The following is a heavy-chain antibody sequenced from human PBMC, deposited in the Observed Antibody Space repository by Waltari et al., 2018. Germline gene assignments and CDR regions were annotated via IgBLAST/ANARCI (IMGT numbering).Heavy chain of an antibody. CDR2: ISSSSSYI. CDR1: GFTFSSYS. CDR3: ARGGGSRDYDY. D-gene: IGHD1-26*01. Sequence: EVQLVESGGGLVKPGGSLRLSCAASGFTFSSYSMNWVRQAPGKGLEGVSSISSSSSYIYYADSVKGRFTISRDNAKNSLYLQMNSLRAKDTAVYYCARGGGSRDYDYWGQGTLVTVSS. V-gene: IGHV3-21*01. J-gene: IGHJ4*02.